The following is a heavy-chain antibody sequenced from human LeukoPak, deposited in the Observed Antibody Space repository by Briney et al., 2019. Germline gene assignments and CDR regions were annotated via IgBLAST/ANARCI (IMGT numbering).Heavy chain of an antibody. CDR1: GFTFDDYA. CDR3: AINGGGDSGYGNFDY. CDR2: ISWNSGSI. D-gene: IGHD5-12*01. J-gene: IGHJ4*02. V-gene: IGHV3-9*01. Sequence: GGSLRLSCAASGFTFDDYAMHWVRHAPGKGLEWVSGISWNSGSIVYADSVKGRFTTPRDNAKNSLYLQMNSLRAEDTAFYYCAINGGGDSGYGNFDYWGQGTLVTVSS.